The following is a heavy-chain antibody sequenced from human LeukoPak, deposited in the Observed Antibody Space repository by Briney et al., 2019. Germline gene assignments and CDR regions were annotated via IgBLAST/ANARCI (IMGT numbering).Heavy chain of an antibody. CDR2: IYHSGRT. CDR1: GGSISRTSW. D-gene: IGHD3-10*01. J-gene: IGHJ4*01. Sequence: PSETLSLTCAVSGGSISRTSWYSWVRQPPGKGLEWIGEIYHSGRTNYKASLKSRVTISLDKSKNQFSLKLTSVTAADTAVYYCARRGAYYGSGSYYPFDCWGQGTLVTVPS. V-gene: IGHV4-4*02. CDR3: ARRGAYYGSGSYYPFDC.